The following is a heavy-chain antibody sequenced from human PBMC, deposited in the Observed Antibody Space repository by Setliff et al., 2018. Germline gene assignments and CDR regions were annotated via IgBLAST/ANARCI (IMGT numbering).Heavy chain of an antibody. J-gene: IGHJ3*01. D-gene: IGHD1-1*01. CDR3: TRHGTVDAFDY. Sequence: PGASLKISCKGSGYTFTNYWIGWVRQMPGKGLEWMGVVYPGDSDTRYSPSSQGQVTISADKSISTAYLHWSSLKVSDTAMYYCTRHGTVDAFDYWGQGTMVTVSS. CDR1: GYTFTNYW. CDR2: VYPGDSDT. V-gene: IGHV5-51*01.